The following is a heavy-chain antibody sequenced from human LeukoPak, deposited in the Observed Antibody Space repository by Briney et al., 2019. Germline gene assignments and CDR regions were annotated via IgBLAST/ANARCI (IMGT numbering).Heavy chain of an antibody. D-gene: IGHD6-25*01. Sequence: SETLSLTCTVSGGSVSSGSYYWSWIRQPPGKGLEWIGEINHSGSTNYNPPLKSRVTISVDTSKNQFSLKLSSVTAADTAVYYCARGQQRNDYWGQGTLVTVSS. CDR1: GGSVSSGSYY. CDR3: ARGQQRNDY. V-gene: IGHV4-61*01. J-gene: IGHJ4*02. CDR2: INHSGST.